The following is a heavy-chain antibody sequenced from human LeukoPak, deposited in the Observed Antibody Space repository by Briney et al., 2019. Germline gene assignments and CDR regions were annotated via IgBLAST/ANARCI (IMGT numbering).Heavy chain of an antibody. J-gene: IGHJ3*02. V-gene: IGHV4-59*01. D-gene: IGHD4-23*01. CDR2: IYYSGST. CDR1: GGSISSYY. Sequence: SETLSLTCTVSGGSISSYYWSWIRQPPGKGLEWIGYIYYSGSTNYNPSLKSRVTISVDTSKNQFSLKLSSVTAADTAVYYCATYGGNSDAFDIWGQGTMVTVSS. CDR3: ATYGGNSDAFDI.